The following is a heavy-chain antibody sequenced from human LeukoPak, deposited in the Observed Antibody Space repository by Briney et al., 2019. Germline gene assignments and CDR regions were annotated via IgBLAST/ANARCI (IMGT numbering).Heavy chain of an antibody. CDR3: ARDHTRGYEEPDGCDY. CDR2: ISWNSGSI. V-gene: IGHV3-9*01. Sequence: GGSLRLSCAASGFTFDDYAMHWVRQAPGKGLEWVSGISWNSGSIGYADSVKGRFTISRDNAKNSLYLQMNSLRAEDTAVYYCARDHTRGYEEPDGCDYWGQGTLVTVSS. J-gene: IGHJ4*02. D-gene: IGHD5-12*01. CDR1: GFTFDDYA.